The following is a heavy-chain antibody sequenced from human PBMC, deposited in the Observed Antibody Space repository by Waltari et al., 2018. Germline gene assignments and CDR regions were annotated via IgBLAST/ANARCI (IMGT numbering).Heavy chain of an antibody. D-gene: IGHD3-10*01. Sequence: QVQLQESGPGLVKPSETLSLTCAVSGYSISSGYYWGWIRQPPGKGLEWIGSIYHSGSNYYNPSLKSRVTISVDTSKNQFSLKLSSVTAADTAGYYCARFYGSGSYFDYWGQGTLVTASS. J-gene: IGHJ4*02. CDR2: IYHSGSN. CDR3: ARFYGSGSYFDY. CDR1: GYSISSGYY. V-gene: IGHV4-38-2*01.